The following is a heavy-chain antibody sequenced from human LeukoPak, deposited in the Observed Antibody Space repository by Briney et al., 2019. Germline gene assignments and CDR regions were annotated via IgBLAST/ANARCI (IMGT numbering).Heavy chain of an antibody. CDR3: ARVIAAAGYYFDY. V-gene: IGHV4-34*01. J-gene: IGHJ4*02. Sequence: PSETLSLTCAVYGGSFSGYYWSWIRQPPGKGLEWIGEINHSGSTNYNPSLKSRVTISVDTSKNQFSLKLSSVTAADTAVYYCARVIAAAGYYFDYWGQGTLVTVSS. CDR1: GGSFSGYY. CDR2: INHSGST. D-gene: IGHD6-13*01.